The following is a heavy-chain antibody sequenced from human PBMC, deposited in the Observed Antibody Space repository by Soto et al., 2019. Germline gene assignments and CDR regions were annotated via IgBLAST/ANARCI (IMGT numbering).Heavy chain of an antibody. J-gene: IGHJ4*02. D-gene: IGHD5-18*01. Sequence: EASVKVSCKASGYTFTSYGISWVRQAPGQGLEWMGWISAYNGNTNYAQKLQGRVTMTTDTSTSTAYMELRSLRSDDTAVYYCASVSDTAMVGGFDYWGQGTLVTVSS. CDR2: ISAYNGNT. V-gene: IGHV1-18*01. CDR3: ASVSDTAMVGGFDY. CDR1: GYTFTSYG.